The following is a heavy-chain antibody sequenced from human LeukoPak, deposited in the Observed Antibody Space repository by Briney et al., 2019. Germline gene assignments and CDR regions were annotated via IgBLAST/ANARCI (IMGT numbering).Heavy chain of an antibody. D-gene: IGHD3-22*01. CDR2: IIPIFGTA. J-gene: IGHJ3*02. Sequence: SVKVSCKASGGTFSSYAISWVRQAPGQGLEWMGRIIPIFGTANYAQKFQGSVTITADKSTSTAYMELSSLRSEDTAVYYCARDPIVVVITIGAFDIWGQGTMVTVSS. CDR3: ARDPIVVVITIGAFDI. V-gene: IGHV1-69*06. CDR1: GGTFSSYA.